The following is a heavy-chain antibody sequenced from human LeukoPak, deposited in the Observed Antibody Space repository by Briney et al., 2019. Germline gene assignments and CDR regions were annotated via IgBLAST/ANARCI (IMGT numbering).Heavy chain of an antibody. CDR2: IIPILAIA. D-gene: IGHD2-15*01. CDR1: GGTFSSDT. CDR3: ARGYCSGGSCYSLDY. J-gene: IGHJ4*02. Sequence: SMKVSCKXSGGTFSSDTISWVRQAPRQGLEWMGRIIPILAIANYAQKFQGRVTITADKSTSTAYMELSSLRSEDTAVYYCARGYCSGGSCYSLDYWGQGTLVTVSS. V-gene: IGHV1-69*02.